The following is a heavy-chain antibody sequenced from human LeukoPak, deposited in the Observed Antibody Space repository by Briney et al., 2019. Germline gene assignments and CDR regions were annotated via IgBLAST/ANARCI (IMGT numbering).Heavy chain of an antibody. CDR3: ARGLPAPEGLDAFDI. Sequence: VKVSCKASGYTFTGYFMNWVRQAPGQGLEWMGWINPNSGGTNYAQKFQGRVTMTRDTSISTAYMELSRLKSDDTAVYYCARGLPAPEGLDAFDIWGQGTMVTVSS. CDR2: INPNSGGT. D-gene: IGHD2-2*01. V-gene: IGHV1-2*02. CDR1: GYTFTGYF. J-gene: IGHJ3*02.